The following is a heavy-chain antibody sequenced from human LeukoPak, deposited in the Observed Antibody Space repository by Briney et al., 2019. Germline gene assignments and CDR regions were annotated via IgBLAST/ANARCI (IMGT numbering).Heavy chain of an antibody. CDR2: IYHSRTA. Sequence: PSETLSLTCAVSGDSITSGDFFWTWIRQPPGKGLEWIGHIYHSRTAYYSPSLKSRLTISVDTSKNHFSLKLTSVTAADTAVYYCARRGIAPALYFDFWGQGALVTVSS. CDR3: ARRGIAPALYFDF. D-gene: IGHD6-13*01. CDR1: GDSITSGDFF. V-gene: IGHV4-30-4*01. J-gene: IGHJ4*02.